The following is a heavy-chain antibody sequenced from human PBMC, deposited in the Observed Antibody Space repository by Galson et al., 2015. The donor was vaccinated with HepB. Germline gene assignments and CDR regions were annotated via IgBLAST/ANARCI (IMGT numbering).Heavy chain of an antibody. CDR1: GGTFNTYT. V-gene: IGHV1-69*04. J-gene: IGHJ3*02. D-gene: IGHD2-15*01. Sequence: SVKVSCKASGGTFNTYTFSWVRQAPGHGLQWMARIIPVLGMTNSAQVFHGRITVTADKINTTAYMELTSLRFDDTAIYYCATDNSGGYQYSNAFDIWGQGTMVTVSS. CDR2: IIPVLGMT. CDR3: ATDNSGGYQYSNAFDI.